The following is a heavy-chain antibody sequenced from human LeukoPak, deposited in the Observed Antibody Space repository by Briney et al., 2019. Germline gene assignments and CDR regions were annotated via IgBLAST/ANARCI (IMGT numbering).Heavy chain of an antibody. D-gene: IGHD3-10*02. Sequence: PGGALRLSCTASGFRVSTYLMASVRQAPGKGLQWVSTITASGTDTYYADSVKGRFTISRDNAKNSLYLQMNSLRAEDTAVYYCAELGITMIGGVWGKGTTVTISS. CDR2: ITASGTDT. J-gene: IGHJ6*04. CDR3: AELGITMIGGV. V-gene: IGHV3-21*01. CDR1: GFRVSTYL.